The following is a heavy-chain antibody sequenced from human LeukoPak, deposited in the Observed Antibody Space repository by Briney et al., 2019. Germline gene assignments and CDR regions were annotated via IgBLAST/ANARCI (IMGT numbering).Heavy chain of an antibody. D-gene: IGHD3-22*01. Sequence: GGSLRLSCAASGFTFSSYWMSWVRQAPGKGLEWVANIKEDGSEKYYMDSVKGRFTISRDHAKNSLFLQMNSLRVDDTAVYYCAKDPYYYDSSGYEYWGQGTLVTVSS. CDR1: GFTFSSYW. CDR2: IKEDGSEK. CDR3: AKDPYYYDSSGYEY. J-gene: IGHJ4*02. V-gene: IGHV3-7*01.